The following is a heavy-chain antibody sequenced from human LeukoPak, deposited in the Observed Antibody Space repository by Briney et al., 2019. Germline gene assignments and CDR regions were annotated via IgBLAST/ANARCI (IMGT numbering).Heavy chain of an antibody. V-gene: IGHV5-51*01. CDR1: GYSFISYW. CDR3: ARPLTGTNWNDPSDAFDI. CDR2: IYPGDSDP. J-gene: IGHJ3*02. D-gene: IGHD1-7*01. Sequence: GESLKISCKGSGYSFISYWIGWVRQMPGKGLEWMGIIYPGDSDPRYSPSFQGQVTISADKSISTAYLQWSSLKASDTAMYYCARPLTGTNWNDPSDAFDIWGQGTMVTVSS.